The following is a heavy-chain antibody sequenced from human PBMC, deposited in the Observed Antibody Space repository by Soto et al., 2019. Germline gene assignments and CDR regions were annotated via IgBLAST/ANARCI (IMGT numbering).Heavy chain of an antibody. CDR3: KRAANGAGAERALDI. D-gene: IGHD2-21*01. CDR2: TIPILDVT. V-gene: IGHV1-69*02. J-gene: IGHJ3*02. CDR1: GGTFSTYP. Sequence: QVQLVQSGAEVKKPGSSVKVSCKTSGGTFSTYPITWLRQAPGQGLEWVGRTIPILDVTDSAQKFQGRVTITADKSANTAYMELSSLRSEDTAVYYCKRAANGAGAERALDIWGQREIVTVS.